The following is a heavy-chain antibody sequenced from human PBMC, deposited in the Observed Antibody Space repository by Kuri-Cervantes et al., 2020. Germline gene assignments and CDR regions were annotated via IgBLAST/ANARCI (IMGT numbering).Heavy chain of an antibody. V-gene: IGHV4-59*01. J-gene: IGHJ4*02. CDR1: GGSISSYY. CDR3: ARDVPYCGGGSCYSFIDY. CDR2: IYYSGST. Sequence: GSLRLSCTVSGGSISSYYWSWIRQPPGKGLEWIGYIYYSGSTNYNPSLKSRVTISVDTSKNQFSLKLSSVTAADTAVYYCARDVPYCGGGSCYSFIDYWGQGTLVTVSS. D-gene: IGHD2-15*01.